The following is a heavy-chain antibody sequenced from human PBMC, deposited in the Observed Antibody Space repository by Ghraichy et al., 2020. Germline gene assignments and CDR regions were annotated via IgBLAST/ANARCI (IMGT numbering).Heavy chain of an antibody. CDR1: GYTFTSYD. CDR3: ARGKYSSGPLYYYYGMDV. Sequence: ASVKVSCKASGYTFTSYDINWVRQATGQGLEWMGWMNPNSGNTGYAQKFQGRVTMTRNTSISTAYMELSSLRSEDTAVYYCARGKYSSGPLYYYYGMDVWGQGTTVTVSS. J-gene: IGHJ6*02. V-gene: IGHV1-8*01. CDR2: MNPNSGNT. D-gene: IGHD6-19*01.